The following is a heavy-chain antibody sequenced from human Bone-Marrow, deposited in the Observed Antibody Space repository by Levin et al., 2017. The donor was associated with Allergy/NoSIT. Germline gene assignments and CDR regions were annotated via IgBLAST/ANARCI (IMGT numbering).Heavy chain of an antibody. CDR2: LNPNSGGT. CDR3: AREEGWGYHYGMDV. D-gene: IGHD3-16*02. CDR1: GYTFTGYY. Sequence: GESLKISCKASGYTFTGYYLHWVRQAPGQGLEWMGWLNPNSGGTNYAQKFQGRVTMTRDTSISTAYMELSRLTSDDTAVYYCAREEGWGYHYGMDVWGQGTTVTVSS. J-gene: IGHJ6*02. V-gene: IGHV1-2*02.